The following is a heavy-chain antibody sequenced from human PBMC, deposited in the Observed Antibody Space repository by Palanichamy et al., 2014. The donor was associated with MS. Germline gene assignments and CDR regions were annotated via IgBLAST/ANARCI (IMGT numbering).Heavy chain of an antibody. J-gene: IGHJ4*02. CDR2: IYNDGTT. Sequence: QVQLQESGPGLVKPSQTLSLTCTVSGGSISSAYYYWSWIRQHPGKGLEWIGYIYNDGTTYYNPSLKSRVTISVDTSKSQFFLKLSSVTAADTAVYYCARDRITMIDYWGRGTLVTVSS. D-gene: IGHD3-22*01. CDR1: GGSISSAYYY. CDR3: ARDRITMIDY. V-gene: IGHV4-31*03.